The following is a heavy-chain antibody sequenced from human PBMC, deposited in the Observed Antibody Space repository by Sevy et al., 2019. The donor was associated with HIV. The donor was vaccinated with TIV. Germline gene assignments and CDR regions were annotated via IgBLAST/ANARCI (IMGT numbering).Heavy chain of an antibody. CDR3: ATDPIIVLLVTDGMDV. J-gene: IGHJ6*02. Sequence: GGSLRLSCAVSGFTFTYAWMSWVRQAPGKGLEWVGRIKRRPDGGTTGYAVSVKGRFTISRDDSKNTLYLQMNSLKAEDSAVYYCATDPIIVLLVTDGMDVWGQGTTVTVSS. CDR1: GFTFTYAW. CDR2: IKRRPDGGTT. V-gene: IGHV3-15*01. D-gene: IGHD2-8*01.